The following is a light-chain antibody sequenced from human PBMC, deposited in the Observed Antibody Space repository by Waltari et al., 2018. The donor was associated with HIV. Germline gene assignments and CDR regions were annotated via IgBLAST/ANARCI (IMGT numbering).Light chain of an antibody. CDR1: SSDIGSFDY. CDR2: DVP. CDR3: CSYSDSGTIL. V-gene: IGLV2-14*03. Sequence: SALTQPASVSGSPGQSITISCLGASSDIGSFDYVSWYQQHPNKAPKLILSDVPYRPSGVSGRFSGSRSGSMASLTISGLQPEDEADYFCCSYSDSGTILFGGGTRVTVL. J-gene: IGLJ2*01.